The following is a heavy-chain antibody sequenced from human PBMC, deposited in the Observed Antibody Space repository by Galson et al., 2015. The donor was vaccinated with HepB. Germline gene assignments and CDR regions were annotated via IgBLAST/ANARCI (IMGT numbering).Heavy chain of an antibody. Sequence: SETLSLTCTVSGGSISSSSYYWGWIRQPPGKGLEWIGSIYYSGSTYYNPSLKSRVTISVDTSKNQFSLKLSSVTAADTAVYYCARRAWELPQAFDIWGQGTMVTVSS. CDR3: ARRAWELPQAFDI. J-gene: IGHJ3*02. D-gene: IGHD1-26*01. V-gene: IGHV4-39*01. CDR2: IYYSGST. CDR1: GGSISSSSYY.